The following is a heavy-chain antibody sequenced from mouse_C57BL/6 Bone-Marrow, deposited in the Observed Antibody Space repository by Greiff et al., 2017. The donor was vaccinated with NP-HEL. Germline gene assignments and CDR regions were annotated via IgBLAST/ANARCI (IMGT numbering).Heavy chain of an antibody. V-gene: IGHV14-2*01. J-gene: IGHJ2*01. CDR3: ARGSITTVVATPY. D-gene: IGHD1-1*01. Sequence: EVMLVESGAELVKPGASVKLSCTASGFNIKDYYMHWVKQRTEQGLEWIGRIDPEDGETKYAPKFQGKATITADTSSNTAYLQLSSLTSEDTAVYYCARGSITTVVATPYWGQGTTLTVSS. CDR1: GFNIKDYY. CDR2: IDPEDGET.